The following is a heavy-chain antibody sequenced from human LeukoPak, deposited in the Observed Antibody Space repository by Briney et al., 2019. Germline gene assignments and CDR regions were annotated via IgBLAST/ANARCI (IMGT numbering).Heavy chain of an antibody. D-gene: IGHD6-13*01. J-gene: IGHJ5*02. Sequence: PSETLSLTCTVSGGSISSADYYWSWIRQPPGKGLEWIGYVYYSGSTYYNPSLKSRVTISVDTSKNQFSLKLSSVTAADTAVYYCARAGIAAAGTWFDPWGQGTLVTVSS. CDR1: GGSISSADYY. V-gene: IGHV4-30-4*08. CDR2: VYYSGST. CDR3: ARAGIAAAGTWFDP.